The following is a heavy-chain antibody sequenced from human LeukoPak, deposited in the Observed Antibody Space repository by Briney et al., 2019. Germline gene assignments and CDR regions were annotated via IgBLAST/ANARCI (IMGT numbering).Heavy chain of an antibody. CDR1: GGTFSSYA. D-gene: IGHD1-26*01. V-gene: IGHV1-69*04. J-gene: IGHJ4*02. Sequence: SVKVSCKASGGTFSSYAINWVRQAPGQGLEWMGRIIPILDLANYAQKFQGRVTITADKSRRTAYMELSNLTSEDTAVFSCAREGLEGSDTSGVVGGFFDQWGQGTQVTVSS. CDR3: AREGLEGSDTSGVVGGFFDQ. CDR2: IIPILDLA.